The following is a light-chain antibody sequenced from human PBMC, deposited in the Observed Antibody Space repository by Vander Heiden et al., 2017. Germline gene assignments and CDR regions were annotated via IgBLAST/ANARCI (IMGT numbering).Light chain of an antibody. CDR3: QKYDSAPWT. J-gene: IGKJ1*01. CDR1: QGIRTF. CDR2: GAS. Sequence: DIQMTQSPSSLSAFVGDRVPMTCRASQGIRTFLALYQLKPGKVPKLLIYGASSLQSGVPSRFSGSGFGTDFTLTINSLQPEDVATYYCQKYDSAPWTFGQGTTV. V-gene: IGKV1-27*01.